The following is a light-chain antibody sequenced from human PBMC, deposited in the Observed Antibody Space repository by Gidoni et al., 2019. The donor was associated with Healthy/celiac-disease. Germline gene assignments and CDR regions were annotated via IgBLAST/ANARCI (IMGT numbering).Light chain of an antibody. CDR2: KDS. CDR1: ALPKQY. Sequence: SYELTQPPSVSVSPGQTARITCSGDALPKQYAYWYQQKHGPGPVLVINKDSEGPSGIPERFSGSSSGTTVTLTISGVQAEDEADYYCQSADSSGTYPVVFGGGTKLTVL. CDR3: QSADSSGTYPVV. J-gene: IGLJ2*01. V-gene: IGLV3-25*02.